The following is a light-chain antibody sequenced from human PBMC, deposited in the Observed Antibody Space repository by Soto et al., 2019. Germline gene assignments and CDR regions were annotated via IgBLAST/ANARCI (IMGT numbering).Light chain of an antibody. Sequence: EIVMTQSPATLSVSPGERATLSCRASQSVSSNLAWYQQKPGQAPRVLIHAASARATGIPDRFSGSVSGTEFTLAISSLHSEDFGVYYCQQYDNWWTFGQGTKVDIK. J-gene: IGKJ1*01. V-gene: IGKV3-15*01. CDR1: QSVSSN. CDR3: QQYDNWWT. CDR2: AAS.